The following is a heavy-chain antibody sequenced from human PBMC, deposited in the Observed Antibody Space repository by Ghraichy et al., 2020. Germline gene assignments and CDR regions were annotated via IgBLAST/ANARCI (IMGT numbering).Heavy chain of an antibody. CDR3: ARDFRYYGLDV. V-gene: IGHV3-11*04. Sequence: GGSLRLSCAASGFTCSDYYMSWIRQAPGKGLEWVSCISGSGSTISYADSVKGRFTISRDNAKNSVYLQVNSLRAEDTAVYYCARDFRYYGLDVWGQGTTVTFSS. J-gene: IGHJ6*02. CDR2: ISGSGSTI. CDR1: GFTCSDYY.